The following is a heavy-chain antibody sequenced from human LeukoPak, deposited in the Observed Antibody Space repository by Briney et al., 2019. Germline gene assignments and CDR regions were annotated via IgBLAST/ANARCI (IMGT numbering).Heavy chain of an antibody. V-gene: IGHV1-2*02. CDR1: GYTFTDYY. CDR3: ARDFRAAMVSDWFDP. D-gene: IGHD5-18*01. Sequence: GASVTVSFKASGYTFTDYYLHWVRQAPGQGREGMGWINPNSGGTNYAQKFQGRVTMTRDTSISTAFMELSRLRSDDTAVYYCARDFRAAMVSDWFDPWGQGTLVTVSS. J-gene: IGHJ5*02. CDR2: INPNSGGT.